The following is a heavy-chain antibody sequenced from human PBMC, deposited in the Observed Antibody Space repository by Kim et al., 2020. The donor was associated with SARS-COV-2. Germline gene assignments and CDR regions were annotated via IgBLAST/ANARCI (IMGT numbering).Heavy chain of an antibody. CDR3: ALMATLMDS. D-gene: IGHD2-8*01. CDR1: GYTFKNYY. J-gene: IGHJ4*02. CDR2: INPSGGGT. Sequence: ASVKVSCKASGYTFKNYYMHWVRQAPGQGLEWMGLINPSGGGTSYAQRFQGRVTMTRDTSTTTMYMELSSLRSEDTAVYYCALMATLMDSWGQGTLVTVS. V-gene: IGHV1-46*02.